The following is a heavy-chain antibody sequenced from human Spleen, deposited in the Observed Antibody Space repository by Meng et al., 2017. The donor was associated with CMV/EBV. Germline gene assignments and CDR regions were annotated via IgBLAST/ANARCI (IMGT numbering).Heavy chain of an antibody. J-gene: IGHJ4*02. V-gene: IGHV3-23*01. Sequence: GESLKISCAASGFTFSNYAMTWVRQAPGKGLEWVSGISNGGGSTYYADSVKSRLTISRDNSKNTLYLQMNSVRPEDTAVYYCAKDHGFYGSGSYFDYWGQGTLVTVSS. CDR2: ISNGGGST. CDR1: GFTFSNYA. CDR3: AKDHGFYGSGSYFDY. D-gene: IGHD3-10*01.